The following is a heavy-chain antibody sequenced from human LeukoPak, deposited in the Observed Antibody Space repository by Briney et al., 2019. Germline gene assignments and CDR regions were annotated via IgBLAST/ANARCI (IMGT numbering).Heavy chain of an antibody. V-gene: IGHV4-39*07. Sequence: SETLSLTCTVSGGSISSSSYYWGWIRQPPGKGLEWIGSIYYSGSTYYNPSLKSRVTISVDTSKNQFSLKLSSVTAADTAVYYCARDRGSGSYLGYWGQGTLVTVSS. J-gene: IGHJ4*02. CDR3: ARDRGSGSYLGY. CDR2: IYYSGST. D-gene: IGHD3-10*01. CDR1: GGSISSSSYY.